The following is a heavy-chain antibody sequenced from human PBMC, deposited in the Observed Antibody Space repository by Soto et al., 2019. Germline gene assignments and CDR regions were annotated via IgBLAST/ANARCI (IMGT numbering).Heavy chain of an antibody. D-gene: IGHD4-4*01. CDR3: AKDRRDYSNYQDAFDI. J-gene: IGHJ3*02. CDR1: GFTFSSYA. V-gene: IGHV3-23*01. Sequence: GGSLRLSCAASGFTFSSYAMSWVRQAPGKGLEWVSAISGSGGSTYYADSVKGRFTISRDNSKNTLYLQMNSLRAEDTAVYYCAKDRRDYSNYQDAFDIWGQGTMVTVSS. CDR2: ISGSGGST.